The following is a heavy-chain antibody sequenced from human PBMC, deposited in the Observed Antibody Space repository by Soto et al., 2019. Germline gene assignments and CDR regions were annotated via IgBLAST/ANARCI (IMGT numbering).Heavy chain of an antibody. J-gene: IGHJ4*02. V-gene: IGHV1-3*01. CDR2: INAGNGNT. Sequence: ASVKVSCKASGYTFTSYAMHWVRQAPGQRLEWMGWINAGNGNTKYSQKFQGRVTITRDTSASTAYMELSSLRSEDTAVYYCARVAVAAKPPYFDYWGQGTLVTVSS. D-gene: IGHD6-19*01. CDR1: GYTFTSYA. CDR3: ARVAVAAKPPYFDY.